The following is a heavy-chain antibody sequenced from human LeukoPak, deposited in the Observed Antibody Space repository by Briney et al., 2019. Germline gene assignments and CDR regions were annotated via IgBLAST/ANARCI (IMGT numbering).Heavy chain of an antibody. Sequence: HPGGSLRLSCEASGFTFSSYTMTWVRQAPGKGLEWVSHISSGGDTTYYADSVKGRFTISRDNSKNKLYLQMNSLRAEDTAAFYCAKVAAKGNCYDSSGYSLDYWGQGTLVTVSS. D-gene: IGHD3-22*01. V-gene: IGHV3-23*01. CDR3: AKVAAKGNCYDSSGYSLDY. J-gene: IGHJ4*02. CDR1: GFTFSSYT. CDR2: ISSGGDTT.